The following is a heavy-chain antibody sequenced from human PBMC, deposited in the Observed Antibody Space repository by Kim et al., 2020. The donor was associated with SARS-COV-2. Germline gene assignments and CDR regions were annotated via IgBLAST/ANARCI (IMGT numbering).Heavy chain of an antibody. CDR3: ARGQWLSY. D-gene: IGHD6-19*01. CDR2: INVGNGNT. CDR1: GYSFTSSA. Sequence: ASVKVSCKASGYSFTSSAIQWVRQAPGQRLEWMGWINVGNGNTKYSQKFQGRVTITRDTSASTAYMELSSLRFEDTAVYYCARGQWLSYWGQGSLVTVSS. J-gene: IGHJ4*02. V-gene: IGHV1-3*01.